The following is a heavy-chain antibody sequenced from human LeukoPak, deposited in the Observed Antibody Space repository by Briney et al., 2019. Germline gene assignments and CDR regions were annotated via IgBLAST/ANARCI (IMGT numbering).Heavy chain of an antibody. J-gene: IGHJ6*03. Sequence: GGSLRLSCAASGFTFSSYSMNWVRQAPGKWLEWVSSISSSSSYMHSADSVKGRFTISRDNAKNSLYLQMNSLRAEDTAVYYCARVGPWVNPDYYYYMDVWGKGTTVTVS. D-gene: IGHD1-14*01. CDR1: GFTFSSYS. CDR3: ARVGPWVNPDYYYYMDV. V-gene: IGHV3-21*01. CDR2: ISSSSSYM.